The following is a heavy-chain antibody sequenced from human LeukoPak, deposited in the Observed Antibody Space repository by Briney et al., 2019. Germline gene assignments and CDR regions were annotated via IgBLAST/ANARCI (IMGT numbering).Heavy chain of an antibody. D-gene: IGHD2-2*01. CDR3: AKVLPAWSTSCCIDY. J-gene: IGHJ4*02. V-gene: IGHV3-23*01. CDR1: GFTFSSYA. CDR2: ISGSGGST. Sequence: GGSLRLSCAASGFTFSSYAMSWVRQAPGKGLEWVSAISGSGGSTHYADSVKGRFTISRDNSKNTLYLQMNSLRAEDTAVYYCAKVLPAWSTSCCIDYWGQGTLVTVSS.